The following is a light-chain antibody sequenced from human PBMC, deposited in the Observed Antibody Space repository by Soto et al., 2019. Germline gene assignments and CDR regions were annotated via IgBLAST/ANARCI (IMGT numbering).Light chain of an antibody. Sequence: EIVLTQSPDTLSLSPGERATLSCRASQSVSSSYLAWYKQKPGQAPRLLIYGASSRATGIPDRFSVIGSGTDFTLTFKRLEPEDFAVDDCQLYGSSVTFCQLTKVDIK. CDR1: QSVSSSY. CDR2: GAS. CDR3: QLYGSSVT. V-gene: IGKV3-20*01. J-gene: IGKJ1*01.